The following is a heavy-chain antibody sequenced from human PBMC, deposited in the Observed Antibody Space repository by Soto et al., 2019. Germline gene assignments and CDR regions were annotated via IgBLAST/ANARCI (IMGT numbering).Heavy chain of an antibody. Sequence: GGSQRLPNAASGFTFINYGMHWVRQATGKALEWVAVISYDASTQSYAVSVKGRFTLSRDNSKNTLYLQVNSLRAEDTAVYSCAKQASRNWRPNGYYCGVNLWGQGTTFAVSS. CDR2: ISYDASTQ. V-gene: IGHV3-30*18. CDR3: AKQASRNWRPNGYYCGVNL. CDR1: GFTFINYG. D-gene: IGHD1-1*01. J-gene: IGHJ6*02.